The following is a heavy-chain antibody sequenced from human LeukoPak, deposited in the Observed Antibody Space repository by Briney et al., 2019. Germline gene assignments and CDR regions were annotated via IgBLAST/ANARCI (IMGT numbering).Heavy chain of an antibody. CDR1: GGSFSGYY. J-gene: IGHJ6*03. V-gene: IGHV4-34*01. D-gene: IGHD3-10*01. Sequence: PSETLSLTCAVYGGSFSGYYWSWIRQPPGKGLEWIGEINHSGSTNYNPSLKSRVTISVDTSKTQFSLKLSSVTAADTAVYYCATHYYYGSGRNYYYYMDVWGKGTTVTVSS. CDR2: INHSGST. CDR3: ATHYYYGSGRNYYYYMDV.